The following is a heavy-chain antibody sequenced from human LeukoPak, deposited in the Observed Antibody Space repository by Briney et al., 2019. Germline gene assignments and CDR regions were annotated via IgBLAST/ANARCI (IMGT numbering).Heavy chain of an antibody. CDR3: ARVDDISFDRWFDS. D-gene: IGHD3-9*01. CDR1: GFTFDDYG. Sequence: GGSLILSCAASGFTFDDYGMSWVRQAPGKGLEWVSGINWNGGSTGYADSVKGRFTISRDNAKNSLYLQMNSLRAEDTALYYCARVDDISFDRWFDSWGQGTLVTVSS. V-gene: IGHV3-20*04. CDR2: INWNGGST. J-gene: IGHJ5*01.